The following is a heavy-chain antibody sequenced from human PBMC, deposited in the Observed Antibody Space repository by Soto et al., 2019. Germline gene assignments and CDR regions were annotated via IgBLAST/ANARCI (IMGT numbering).Heavy chain of an antibody. CDR1: GFTFSSYG. Sequence: VQLVESGGGVVQPGRSLRLSCAASGFTFSSYGMHWVRQAPGKGLAWVAVIGYDGSNKYYADSVKGRFTISRDNSNNTLYLQMTSLRAEDTAVNSCASDNTISYYYYYGMDVWGQGTTVTVSS. D-gene: IGHD3-3*01. CDR3: ASDNTISYYYYYGMDV. V-gene: IGHV3-33*01. CDR2: IGYDGSNK. J-gene: IGHJ6*02.